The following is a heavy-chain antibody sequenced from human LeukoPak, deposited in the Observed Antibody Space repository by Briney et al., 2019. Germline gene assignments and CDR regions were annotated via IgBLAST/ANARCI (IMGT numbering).Heavy chain of an antibody. Sequence: GGSLKISCKGSGYSFTSYWIGWVGQLAGKGLEGRGIIFPGNSDTRYSPSFQGQVTISADKSISTAYLQWSSLKASDTAMYYCARLAGTLTIGYCSSTSCSNWFDPWGQGTLVTVSS. D-gene: IGHD2-2*01. CDR2: IFPGNSDT. J-gene: IGHJ5*02. V-gene: IGHV5-51*01. CDR1: GYSFTSYW. CDR3: ARLAGTLTIGYCSSTSCSNWFDP.